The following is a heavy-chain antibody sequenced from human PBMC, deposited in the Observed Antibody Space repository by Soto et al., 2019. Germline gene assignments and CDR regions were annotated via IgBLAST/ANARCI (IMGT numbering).Heavy chain of an antibody. D-gene: IGHD3-10*01. CDR2: IVPIVDTS. V-gene: IGHV1-69*13. CDR1: GGTFSSYA. Sequence: SVKVSCKTSGGTFSSYAISWVRQAPGQGLEWMGGIVPIVDTSTYAQKFQGRVTITADESTSTVYMELSSLRSDDTAVYYCARCPRGVAVDYWGQGTLVTVSS. CDR3: ARCPRGVAVDY. J-gene: IGHJ4*02.